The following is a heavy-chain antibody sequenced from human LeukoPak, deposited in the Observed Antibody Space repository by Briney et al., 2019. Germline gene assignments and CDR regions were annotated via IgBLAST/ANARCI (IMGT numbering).Heavy chain of an antibody. CDR1: GGSFSGYY. CDR3: TRSGTDKIFGVVIPFDY. V-gene: IGHV4-34*01. J-gene: IGHJ4*02. CDR2: INHSGST. D-gene: IGHD3-3*01. Sequence: PSETLSLTCAVYGGSFSGYYWSWIRQPPGKGLEWIGEINHSGSTNYNPSLKSRVTISVDTPKNQCSLKLRSVTAADTVVYYCTRSGTDKIFGVVIPFDYWGQGTLVTVSS.